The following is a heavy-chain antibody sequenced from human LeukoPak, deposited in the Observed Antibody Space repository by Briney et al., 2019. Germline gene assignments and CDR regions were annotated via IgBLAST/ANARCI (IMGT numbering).Heavy chain of an antibody. D-gene: IGHD3-10*01. CDR2: ISAYNGNT. CDR1: GYTFTSYG. CDR3: ARSVTSGYGSGSHFDY. Sequence: AAVKVSCKASGYTFTSYGISWVRQAPGQGLEWMGWISAYNGNTNYAQKLQGRVTMTTDTSTGTAYMELRSLRSDDTAVYYCARSVTSGYGSGSHFDYWGQGTLVTVSS. J-gene: IGHJ4*02. V-gene: IGHV1-18*01.